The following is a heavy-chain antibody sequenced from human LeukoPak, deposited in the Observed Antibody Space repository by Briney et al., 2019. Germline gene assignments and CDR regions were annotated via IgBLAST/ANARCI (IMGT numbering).Heavy chain of an antibody. Sequence: ASVKVSCKASGYTFTNYGISWVRQAPGQGLEWMGWISTYSNNANYAQKFQGRVTMTKDTSTSIAYMVLRSLRSDDTAVYYCARALNYDFWSGYSNFDYWGQGTLVTVSS. V-gene: IGHV1-18*01. J-gene: IGHJ4*02. D-gene: IGHD3-3*01. CDR1: GYTFTNYG. CDR2: ISTYSNNA. CDR3: ARALNYDFWSGYSNFDY.